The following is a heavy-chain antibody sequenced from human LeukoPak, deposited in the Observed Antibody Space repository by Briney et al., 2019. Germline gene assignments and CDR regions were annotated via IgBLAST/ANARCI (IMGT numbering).Heavy chain of an antibody. D-gene: IGHD2-2*03. J-gene: IGHJ6*02. CDR1: GGTFSSYA. CDR3: ARTTGYCSSTSCYYYYGMDV. Sequence: SVKVSCKASGGTFSSYAISWVRQAPGQGLEWMGRIVPILGIANYAQKFQGRVTITADKSTSTAYMELSSLRSEDTAVYYCARTTGYCSSTSCYYYYGMDVWGQGTTVTVSS. CDR2: IVPILGIA. V-gene: IGHV1-69*04.